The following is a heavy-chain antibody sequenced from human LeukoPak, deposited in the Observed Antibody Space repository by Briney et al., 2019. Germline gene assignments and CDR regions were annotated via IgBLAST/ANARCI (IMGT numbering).Heavy chain of an antibody. CDR1: GFTFSSYV. Sequence: PGGFLRLSCAASGFTFSSYVMSWVRQAPGKGLEWVSSISGSGGTTYYAGSVKGRFTISRDNSKNAMYLQMNSLRVEDTAVYYCAETRVTTGGIGRGSGAWGQGILVTVSS. CDR2: ISGSGGTT. CDR3: AETRVTTGGIGRGSGA. V-gene: IGHV3-23*01. J-gene: IGHJ5*02. D-gene: IGHD2-15*01.